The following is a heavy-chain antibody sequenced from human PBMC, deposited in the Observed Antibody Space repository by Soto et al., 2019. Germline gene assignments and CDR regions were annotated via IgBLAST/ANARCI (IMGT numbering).Heavy chain of an antibody. D-gene: IGHD4-17*01. CDR3: ARGMTTVIHYYYYYMDV. CDR1: GYTFTSYG. J-gene: IGHJ6*03. Sequence: ASVKVSCKASGYTFTSYGISWVRQAPGQGLEWMGWISAYNGNTNYAQKLQGRVTMTTDTSTSTAYMELRSLRSDDTAVYYCARGMTTVIHYYYYYMDVWGKGTTVTVSS. CDR2: ISAYNGNT. V-gene: IGHV1-18*01.